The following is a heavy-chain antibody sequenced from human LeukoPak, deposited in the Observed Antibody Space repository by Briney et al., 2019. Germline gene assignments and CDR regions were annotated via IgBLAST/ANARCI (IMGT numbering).Heavy chain of an antibody. Sequence: SVKVSCKASGGTFSSYTISWVRQAPGQGLEWMGRIIPILGIANYAQKFQGRVTITADKSTSTAYMELSSLRSEDTAVYYCARSKRYSSSWSNWFDPWGQGTPVTVSS. V-gene: IGHV1-69*02. CDR2: IIPILGIA. J-gene: IGHJ5*02. CDR3: ARSKRYSSSWSNWFDP. CDR1: GGTFSSYT. D-gene: IGHD6-13*01.